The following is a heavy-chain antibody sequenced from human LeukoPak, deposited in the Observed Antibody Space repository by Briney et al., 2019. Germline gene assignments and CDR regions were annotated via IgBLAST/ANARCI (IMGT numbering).Heavy chain of an antibody. D-gene: IGHD3-16*01. V-gene: IGHV1-24*01. J-gene: IGHJ3*02. CDR3: ATSGGHGGSPGAFDI. CDR2: FDPEDGET. Sequence: ASVKVSCKVSGYTLTELSMHWVRQAPGKGLEWMGGFDPEDGETNYAQKVQGRVTMTEDTSTDTAYMELSSLRSEDTAVYYCATSGGHGGSPGAFDIWGQGTMVTVSS. CDR1: GYTLTELS.